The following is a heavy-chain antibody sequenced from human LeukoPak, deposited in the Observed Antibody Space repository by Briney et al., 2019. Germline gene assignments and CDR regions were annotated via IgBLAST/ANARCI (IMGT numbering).Heavy chain of an antibody. J-gene: IGHJ4*02. CDR1: GGSISSYY. D-gene: IGHD6-19*01. V-gene: IGHV4-59*01. CDR3: ARDSKAVAGTGYYFDC. CDR2: IYYSGST. Sequence: PSETLSLTCTVSGGSISSYYWSWIRQPPGKGLEWIGYIYYSGSTNYNPSLKSRVTISVDTSKNQFSLKLSSVTAADTAVYYCARDSKAVAGTGYYFDCWGQGTLVTVSS.